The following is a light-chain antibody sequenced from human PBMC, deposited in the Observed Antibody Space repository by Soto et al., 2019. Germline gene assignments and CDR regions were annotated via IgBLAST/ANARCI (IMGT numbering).Light chain of an antibody. V-gene: IGKV1-39*01. J-gene: IGKJ5*01. CDR1: QSIAGY. Sequence: DIQMTQSPSSVSASVGDRVTITCRASQSIAGYLSWYQQRPGKAPKFLIYSTSSLQRGVQSRFSGSGSGTDFSLTIKGLQPEDFATYFCKQSFSVPITFGQGTRLEIK. CDR2: STS. CDR3: KQSFSVPIT.